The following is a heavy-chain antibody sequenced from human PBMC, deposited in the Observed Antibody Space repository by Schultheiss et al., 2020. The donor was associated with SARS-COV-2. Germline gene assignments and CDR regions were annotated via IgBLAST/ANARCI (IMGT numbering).Heavy chain of an antibody. CDR3: TRDGANILGLSHY. CDR1: GYSISSGYY. Sequence: SQTLSLTCAVSGYSISSGYYWGWIRQPPGKGLEWIGEINHSGSTNYNPSLKSRVTISVDTSKNQFSLKLSSVTAADTAVYYCTRDGANILGLSHYWGQGTLVTVSS. J-gene: IGHJ4*02. CDR2: INHSGST. D-gene: IGHD2/OR15-2a*01. V-gene: IGHV4-38-2*01.